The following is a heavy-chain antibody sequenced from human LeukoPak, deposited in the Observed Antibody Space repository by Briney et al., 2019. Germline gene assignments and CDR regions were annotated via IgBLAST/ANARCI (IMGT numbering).Heavy chain of an antibody. D-gene: IGHD6-13*01. J-gene: IGHJ4*02. Sequence: GGSLRLSCAASGFTFSGYAMSWVRLAPGEGLEWVSAITAGGDSTYYAESVKGRFTISRDNLKNMVFLQMSTLRAEDTAIYYCAKSHASSWNVYDYWGQGTLVTVSS. CDR3: AKSHASSWNVYDY. CDR2: ITAGGDST. V-gene: IGHV3-23*01. CDR1: GFTFSGYA.